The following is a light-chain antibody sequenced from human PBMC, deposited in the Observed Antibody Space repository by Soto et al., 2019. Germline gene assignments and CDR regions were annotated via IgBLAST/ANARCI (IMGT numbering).Light chain of an antibody. V-gene: IGKV3-15*01. Sequence: VLTQSPVTLSLSPGERATLSCRASQSVSSNLAWYQQKPGQAPRLLIYGTSTRATGIPARFSGSGSGTEFTLTISSLQSGDFAVYYCQQYVDWPRTFGQGTKGDIK. CDR3: QQYVDWPRT. CDR2: GTS. CDR1: QSVSSN. J-gene: IGKJ1*01.